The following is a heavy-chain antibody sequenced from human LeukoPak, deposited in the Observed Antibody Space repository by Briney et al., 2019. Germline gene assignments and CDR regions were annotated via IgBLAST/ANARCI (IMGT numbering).Heavy chain of an antibody. Sequence: SVKVSCKASGGTFSSYAISWVRQAPGQGLEWMGGIIPIFGTANYAQKFQGRVTITADESTSTAYMELSSLRSEDTAVYYCARVRTGVGAAVWYYFDYWGREPWSPSPQ. D-gene: IGHD1-26*01. V-gene: IGHV1-69*13. CDR3: ARVRTGVGAAVWYYFDY. CDR1: GGTFSSYA. CDR2: IIPIFGTA. J-gene: IGHJ4*02.